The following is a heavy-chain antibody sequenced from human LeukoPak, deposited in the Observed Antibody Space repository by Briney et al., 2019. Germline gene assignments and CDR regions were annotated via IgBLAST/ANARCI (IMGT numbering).Heavy chain of an antibody. CDR2: IYTSGST. CDR1: GGSISSGSYY. CDR3: ASGKARPGWFDP. J-gene: IGHJ5*02. D-gene: IGHD6-6*01. Sequence: PSQTLSLTCTVSGGSISSGSYYWSWIRQPAGKGLEWIGRIYTSGSTNYNPSLKSRVTISVDTSKNQFSLKLSSVTAADTAVYYCASGKARPGWFDPWGQGTLVTVSS. V-gene: IGHV4-61*02.